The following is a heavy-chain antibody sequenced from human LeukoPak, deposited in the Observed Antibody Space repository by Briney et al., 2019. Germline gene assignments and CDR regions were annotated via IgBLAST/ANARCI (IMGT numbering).Heavy chain of an antibody. CDR2: ISWNSGSI. J-gene: IGHJ4*02. V-gene: IGHV3-9*01. CDR1: GFTFDDYA. CDR3: AKAGEIMITFGGVIGESYYFDY. D-gene: IGHD3-16*02. Sequence: PGGSLRLSCAASGFTFDDYAMHWVRQAPGKGLEWVSGISWNSGSIGYADSVKGRFTISRDNAKNSLYLQMNSLRAEDTALYYCAKAGEIMITFGGVIGESYYFDYWGQGTLVTVSS.